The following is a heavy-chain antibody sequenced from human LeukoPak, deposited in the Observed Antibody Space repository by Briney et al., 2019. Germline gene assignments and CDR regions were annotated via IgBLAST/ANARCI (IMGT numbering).Heavy chain of an antibody. CDR3: ARETSQKGAHYMDV. CDR2: FYTSGNT. CDR1: GGAISSYY. V-gene: IGHV4-4*07. Sequence: PSETLSLTCTVSGGAISSYYWSWIRQSAGKGLECIGRFYTSGNTNYNPSLKSRLTISVDTSKNQFSLKLSSVTAADTVVYYCARETSQKGAHYMDVWGKGTTVTISS. J-gene: IGHJ6*03. D-gene: IGHD3-16*01.